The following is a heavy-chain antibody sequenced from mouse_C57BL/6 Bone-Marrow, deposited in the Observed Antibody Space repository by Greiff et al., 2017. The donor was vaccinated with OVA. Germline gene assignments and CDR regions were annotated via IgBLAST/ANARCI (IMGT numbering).Heavy chain of an antibody. CDR1: GFTFSDYY. Sequence: EVKLVESGGGLVKPGGSLKLSCAASGFTFSDYYMYWVRQTPEKRLEWVAYISNGGGSTYYPDTVKGRFTISRDNAKNTLYLQMSRLKSEDTAMYYCARLGVDDYDPWFAYWGQGTLVTVSA. CDR2: ISNGGGST. V-gene: IGHV5-12*01. D-gene: IGHD2-4*01. J-gene: IGHJ3*01. CDR3: ARLGVDDYDPWFAY.